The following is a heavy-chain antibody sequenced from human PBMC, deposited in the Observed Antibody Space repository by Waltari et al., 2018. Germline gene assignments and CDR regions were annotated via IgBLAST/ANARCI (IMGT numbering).Heavy chain of an antibody. D-gene: IGHD3-9*01. Sequence: QVQLQQWGAGLLKPSETLSLTCAVYGGSFSGYYWSWIRQPPGKGREWIGEINQSGSTNYNPSLESRVTITVDTSKNQFSLKLSSVTAADTAVYYCARGLPLRYFVWFPTYNWFDPWGQGTLVTVSS. CDR1: GGSFSGYY. CDR2: INQSGST. CDR3: ARGLPLRYFVWFPTYNWFDP. J-gene: IGHJ5*02. V-gene: IGHV4-34*01.